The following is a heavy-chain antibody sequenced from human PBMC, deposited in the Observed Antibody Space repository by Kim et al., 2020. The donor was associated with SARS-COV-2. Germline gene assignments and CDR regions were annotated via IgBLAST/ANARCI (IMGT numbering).Heavy chain of an antibody. J-gene: IGHJ3*02. Sequence: SETLSLTCTVSGGSISSGGYYWSWIRQHPGKGLEWIGYIYYSGSTYYNPSLKSRVTISVDTSKNQFSLKLSSVTAADTAVYYCARDRPRGYPNDAFDIWGQGTMVTVSS. CDR3: ARDRPRGYPNDAFDI. CDR2: IYYSGST. D-gene: IGHD1-1*01. CDR1: GGSISSGGYY. V-gene: IGHV4-31*03.